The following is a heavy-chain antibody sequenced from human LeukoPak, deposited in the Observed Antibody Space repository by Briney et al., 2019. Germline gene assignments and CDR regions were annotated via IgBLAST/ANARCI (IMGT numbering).Heavy chain of an antibody. D-gene: IGHD3-10*01. CDR3: ASEVRGGNDY. Sequence: PGRSLRLSCPASGFTFSSYAMHWVRQAPGKGLEWVAVISYDGSNKYYADSVKGRFTISRDNSKNTLYLQMNSLRAEDTAVYYGASEVRGGNDYWGQGTLVTVSS. CDR1: GFTFSSYA. CDR2: ISYDGSNK. J-gene: IGHJ4*02. V-gene: IGHV3-30*04.